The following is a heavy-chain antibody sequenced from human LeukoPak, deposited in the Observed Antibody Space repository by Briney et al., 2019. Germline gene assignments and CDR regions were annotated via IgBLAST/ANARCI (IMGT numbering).Heavy chain of an antibody. V-gene: IGHV3-23*01. CDR3: AKGCQCPSGLSSWFDP. CDR2: LSGSGDGQ. Sequence: TGGSLSLSCSASGFTFTNYGMSWVRQAPGKGLEWVSGLSGSGDGQFYADSVEGRFTISRDIFNNIWYLQMNSLRAEDTAVYYCAKGCQCPSGLSSWFDPRGQGTLVAVSS. D-gene: IGHD1-14*01. CDR1: GFTFTNYG. J-gene: IGHJ5*02.